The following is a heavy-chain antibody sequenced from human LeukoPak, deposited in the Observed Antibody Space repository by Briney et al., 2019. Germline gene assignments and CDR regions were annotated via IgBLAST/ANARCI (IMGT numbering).Heavy chain of an antibody. V-gene: IGHV3-23*01. D-gene: IGHD2-21*01. J-gene: IGHJ4*02. Sequence: GGSLRLSCAASGFTFSSYAMTWVRQAPGKGLEWVSLISGSGGSTYYADSVKGRFTISRDNSRNTLYLQMNSLRAEDTAVYYCAKAGLVIYYSDYWGQGTLVTVSS. CDR1: GFTFSSYA. CDR2: ISGSGGST. CDR3: AKAGLVIYYSDY.